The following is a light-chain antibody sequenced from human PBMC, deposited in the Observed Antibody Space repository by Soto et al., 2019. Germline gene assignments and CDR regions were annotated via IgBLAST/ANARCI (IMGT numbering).Light chain of an antibody. J-gene: IGKJ5*01. CDR2: GAS. CDR3: QQYGSSPIT. Sequence: EIVMTQSPATLSVSPGGRATLSCRASQSISSNLAWYQQKRGQPPRLLIYGASSRATGIPDRFSGSGSGTDFTLTISRLEPEDFAVYYCQQYGSSPITFGQGTRLEI. V-gene: IGKV3-20*01. CDR1: QSISSN.